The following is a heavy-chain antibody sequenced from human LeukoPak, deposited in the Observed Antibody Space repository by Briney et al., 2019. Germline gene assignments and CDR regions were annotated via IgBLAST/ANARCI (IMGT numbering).Heavy chain of an antibody. CDR3: ASSYYDSSGYSDY. Sequence: GGSLRLSCAATGFTFSDYYMSWIRQAPGEGLEWVSHISNSGSTIYYADSVKGRFTVSRDNAKNSLYLQMNSLRAEDTAVYYCASSYYDSSGYSDYWGQGTLVTVSS. J-gene: IGHJ4*02. CDR1: GFTFSDYY. CDR2: ISNSGSTI. D-gene: IGHD3-22*01. V-gene: IGHV3-11*04.